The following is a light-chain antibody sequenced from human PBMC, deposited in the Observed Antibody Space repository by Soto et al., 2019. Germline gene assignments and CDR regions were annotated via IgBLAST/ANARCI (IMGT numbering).Light chain of an antibody. CDR1: QSVSSN. CDR2: GAS. J-gene: IGKJ1*01. CDR3: QKYNNLHPR. Sequence: EIVMTQSPATLSVSPGERATLSCRASQSVSSNLAWYQQKPGQAPRLLIYGASTMATGIPARFSGSVSGTEFTLTISSLRSEDFAVYYCQKYNNLHPRFGEGTKVEIK. V-gene: IGKV3-15*01.